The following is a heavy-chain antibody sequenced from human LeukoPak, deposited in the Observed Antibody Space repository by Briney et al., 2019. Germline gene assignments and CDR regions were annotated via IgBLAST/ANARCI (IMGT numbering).Heavy chain of an antibody. V-gene: IGHV3-21*04. Sequence: GGSLRLSCAASGFTFSTYAISWVRQAPGKGLEWVSCISSTSNYIFYADSVRGRFTISRDNAKNSLYLQMDSLRADDTAVYYCAKKSPIFGVVIPLFDYWGQGILVTVSS. D-gene: IGHD3-3*01. CDR1: GFTFSTYA. J-gene: IGHJ4*02. CDR3: AKKSPIFGVVIPLFDY. CDR2: ISSTSNYI.